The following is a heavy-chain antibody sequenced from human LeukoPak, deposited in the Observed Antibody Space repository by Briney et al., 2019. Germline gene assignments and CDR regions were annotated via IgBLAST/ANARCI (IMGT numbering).Heavy chain of an antibody. Sequence: PVESLKISCQGSGYSLSSYLIAWVRQVPGEGLELMGIICPDDSDTKYSPSFQGQVTISADKSISTAYLQWNSLKASDTAMYYCARRDPTGWFDPWGQGALVTVSS. CDR2: ICPDDSDT. V-gene: IGHV5-51*01. CDR3: ARRDPTGWFDP. D-gene: IGHD1-1*01. J-gene: IGHJ5*02. CDR1: GYSLSSYL.